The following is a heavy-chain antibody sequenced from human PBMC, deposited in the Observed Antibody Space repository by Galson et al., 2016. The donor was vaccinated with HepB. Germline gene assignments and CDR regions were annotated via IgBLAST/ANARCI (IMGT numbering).Heavy chain of an antibody. CDR2: IDQDGNEE. Sequence: SLRLSCAASGFTFSTYWMRWVRQAPGRGLEWVANIDQDGNEEYYVDSLKGRFTISRDNAKNSLYLQMNSLRAEDTAVYYCARTDSNFFDYWGQGTLVTVSS. J-gene: IGHJ4*02. D-gene: IGHD4-11*01. CDR1: GFTFSTYW. V-gene: IGHV3-7*01. CDR3: ARTDSNFFDY.